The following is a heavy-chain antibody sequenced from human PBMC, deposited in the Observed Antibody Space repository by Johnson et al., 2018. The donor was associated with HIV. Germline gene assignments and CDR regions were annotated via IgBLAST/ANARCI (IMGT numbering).Heavy chain of an antibody. J-gene: IGHJ3*01. CDR1: GFTFSSYA. V-gene: IGHV3-30*04. Sequence: QVQLVESGGGVVLPGRSLRLSCSASGFTFSSYAMHWVRQAPGKGLEWVGVISYDGNSKYYADSVKGRFTISRDNSKNTLFLQVNSRRAEDTAVYFCAKSQDRSAHDYVFDLWGQGTMVTVSS. CDR2: ISYDGNSK. D-gene: IGHD3-22*01. CDR3: AKSQDRSAHDYVFDL.